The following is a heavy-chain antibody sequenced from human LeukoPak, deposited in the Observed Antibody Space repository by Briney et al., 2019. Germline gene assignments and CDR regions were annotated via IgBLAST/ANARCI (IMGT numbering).Heavy chain of an antibody. D-gene: IGHD4-17*01. V-gene: IGHV3-23*01. Sequence: AGGSLRLSCTASGFTFSRYAMSWVRQAPGKGLEWVSGISGSGGSTYYADSVKGRFTISRDNSKNTLYLQMNSLRAEDAAVYYCAKDRWFSWNTVTTALFEYWGQGTLVTVSS. J-gene: IGHJ4*02. CDR2: ISGSGGST. CDR3: AKDRWFSWNTVTTALFEY. CDR1: GFTFSRYA.